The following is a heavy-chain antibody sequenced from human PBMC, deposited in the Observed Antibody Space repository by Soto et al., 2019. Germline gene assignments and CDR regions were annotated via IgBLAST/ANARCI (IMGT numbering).Heavy chain of an antibody. CDR2: IYYSGST. Sequence: PSETLSLTCTVSGGSISSYYWSWIRQPPGKGLEWIGYIYYSGSTNYNPSLKSRVTISVDTSKNQFSLKLSSVTAADTAVYYCARSPYYYDSRASERAFDIWGQGTMVTVSS. CDR1: GGSISSYY. CDR3: ARSPYYYDSRASERAFDI. V-gene: IGHV4-59*01. D-gene: IGHD3-22*01. J-gene: IGHJ3*02.